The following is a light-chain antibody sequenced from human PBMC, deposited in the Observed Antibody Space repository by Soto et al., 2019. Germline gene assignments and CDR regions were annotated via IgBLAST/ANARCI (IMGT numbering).Light chain of an antibody. CDR1: SSDVGGYNY. CDR3: SSYRSSSL. V-gene: IGLV2-14*01. Sequence: QSALTQPASVSGSPGQSITITCTGTSSDVGGYNYVSWYQQHPGKAPKLMIYEVSNRPSGVSNRFSGSKSGNTASLTISGLQAEDEADYYCSSYRSSSLFGTGTKLTVL. J-gene: IGLJ1*01. CDR2: EVS.